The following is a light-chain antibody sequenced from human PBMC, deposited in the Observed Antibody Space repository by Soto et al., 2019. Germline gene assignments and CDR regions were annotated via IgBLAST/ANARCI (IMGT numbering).Light chain of an antibody. CDR1: QSVSSN. Sequence: EIVMTQSPATLSVSPGERATLSCRASQSVSSNLAWYQHKPGQAPRLLIYGASIRATGIPARFSGSGSGTEFTLTISSLQSEDFAVYYCQQYNDWPSLTFGGGTKVEIQ. V-gene: IGKV3-15*01. CDR2: GAS. CDR3: QQYNDWPSLT. J-gene: IGKJ4*01.